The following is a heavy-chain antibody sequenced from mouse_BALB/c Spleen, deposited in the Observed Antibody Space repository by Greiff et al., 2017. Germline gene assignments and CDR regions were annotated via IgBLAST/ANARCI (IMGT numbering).Heavy chain of an antibody. CDR2: INPSNGGT. D-gene: IGHD2-14*01. J-gene: IGHJ2*01. Sequence: QVQLQQSGAELVKPGASVKLSCKASGYTFTSCYMYWVKQRPGQGLEWIGEINPSNGGTNFNEKFKSKATLTVDKSSSTAYMQLSSLTSEDSAVYYCTRSGYRYGGFDYWGQGTTLTVSS. V-gene: IGHV1S81*02. CDR3: TRSGYRYGGFDY. CDR1: GYTFTSCY.